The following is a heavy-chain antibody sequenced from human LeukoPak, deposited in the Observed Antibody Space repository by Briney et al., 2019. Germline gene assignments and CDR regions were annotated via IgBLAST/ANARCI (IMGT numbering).Heavy chain of an antibody. J-gene: IGHJ3*02. V-gene: IGHV4-39*07. D-gene: IGHD3-22*01. CDR1: GGSVTSSNYY. CDR3: ARESVYYDSSGYNDVFDI. CDR2: IYSSGNT. Sequence: PSETLTLTCSVSGGSVTSSNYYWDWVRQPPGKGLEWIGSIYSSGNTYYNPSLESRVTISVDTSNNQFSLKLSSVTAADMAVYYCARESVYYDSSGYNDVFDIWGQGTMVTVSS.